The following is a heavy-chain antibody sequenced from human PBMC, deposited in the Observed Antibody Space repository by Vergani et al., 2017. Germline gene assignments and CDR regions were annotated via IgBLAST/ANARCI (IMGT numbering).Heavy chain of an antibody. D-gene: IGHD2-15*01. CDR2: ISSSSSTI. V-gene: IGHV3-48*01. CDR1: GFTFSSYA. Sequence: EVQLLESGGGLVQPGGSLRLSCAASGFTFSSYAMSWVRQAPGKGLEWVSYISSSSSTIYYADSVKGRFTISRDNSKNTLYLQMNSLRAEDTAVYYCARGGEYCSGGSCFYMDVWGKGTTVTVSS. CDR3: ARGGEYCSGGSCFYMDV. J-gene: IGHJ6*03.